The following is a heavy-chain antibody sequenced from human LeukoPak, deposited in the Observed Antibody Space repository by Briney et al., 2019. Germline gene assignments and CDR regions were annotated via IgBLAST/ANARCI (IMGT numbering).Heavy chain of an antibody. D-gene: IGHD5-12*01. J-gene: IGHJ4*02. Sequence: PGGSLRLSCAASGFTFSNYAVNWVRQAPGKGLEWVSAISSSGGSTYYADSVKGRFTISRDNSENTLYLQMNSLRVEDTALYYCAKAPEGKSAYALPANWGQGTLVTVSS. CDR1: GFTFSNYA. V-gene: IGHV3-23*01. CDR3: AKAPEGKSAYALPAN. CDR2: ISSSGGST.